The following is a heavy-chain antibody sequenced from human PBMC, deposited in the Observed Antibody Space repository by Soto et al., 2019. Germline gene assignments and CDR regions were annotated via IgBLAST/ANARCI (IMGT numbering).Heavy chain of an antibody. J-gene: IGHJ6*02. CDR3: ARSQGSSTSLEIYYYYYYGMDV. D-gene: IGHD2-2*01. CDR1: GGTFGSYA. Sequence: QVQLVQSGAEVKKPGSSVKVSCKASGGTFGSYAISWVRQAPGQGLEWMGRIIPIPGTANYAQKFQGRVTIDADESTRTAYMELSSLRSEDTAVYYCARSQGSSTSLEIYYYYYYGMDVWGQGTTVTVSS. V-gene: IGHV1-69*01. CDR2: IIPIPGTA.